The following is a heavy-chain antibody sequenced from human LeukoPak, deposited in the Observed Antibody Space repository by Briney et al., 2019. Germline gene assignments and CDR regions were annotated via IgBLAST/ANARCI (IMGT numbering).Heavy chain of an antibody. CDR2: INHSGST. D-gene: IGHD3-10*01. CDR3: AGPGAGDLDY. J-gene: IGHJ4*02. V-gene: IGHV4-34*01. Sequence: SETLSLTCAVYGGPFGVYYWSWVGQPPGKGLEWIGEINHSGSTNYNPSLKSRVTISVDTSKNHFSLKLSSVTAADTAVYYCAGPGAGDLDYWGQGTLVTVSS. CDR1: GGPFGVYY.